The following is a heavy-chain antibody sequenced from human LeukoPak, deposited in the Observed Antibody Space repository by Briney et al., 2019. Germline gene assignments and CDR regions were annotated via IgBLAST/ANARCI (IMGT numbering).Heavy chain of an antibody. CDR1: GFTFSSYS. V-gene: IGHV3-21*01. CDR3: ARDKMRPNYDFWSGPWGRAYYFDY. J-gene: IGHJ4*02. CDR2: ISSSSSYI. D-gene: IGHD3-3*01. Sequence: PGGSLRLSCAASGFTFSSYSMTWVRQAPGKGLEWVSSISSSSSYIYYADSVKGRFTISRDNAKNSLYLQMNSLRAEDTAVYYCARDKMRPNYDFWSGPWGRAYYFDYWGQGTLVTVSS.